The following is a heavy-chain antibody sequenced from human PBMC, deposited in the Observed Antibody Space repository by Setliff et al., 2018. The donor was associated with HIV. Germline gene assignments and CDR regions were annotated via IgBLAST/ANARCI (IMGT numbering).Heavy chain of an antibody. J-gene: IGHJ4*02. CDR1: GDSISSSY. Sequence: SETLSLTCTVSGDSISSSYWSWIRQPPGKGLEWIGYIHHSGSTNYNPSHRSRLTLSLDTSRSRLSLRAASLTAADTAIYYCVRHRGQLLRWAFDSWGQGILGTVSS. CDR3: VRHRGQLLRWAFDS. V-gene: IGHV4-59*08. D-gene: IGHD3-10*01. CDR2: IHHSGST.